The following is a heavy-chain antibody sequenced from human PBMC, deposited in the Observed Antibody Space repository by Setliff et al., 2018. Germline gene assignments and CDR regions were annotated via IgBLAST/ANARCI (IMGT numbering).Heavy chain of an antibody. CDR3: ARGGYSVTANYYGLDV. V-gene: IGHV3-11*01. CDR2: ISITGSAV. Sequence: GGSLRLSCAVSGFTLGDYYMTWIRQAPGKGLEWVAYISITGSAVHYPDSVKGRFTISRDNGKSSLYLQMNSLTAEDTAIYFCARGGYSVTANYYGLDVWGQGTTVTVS. J-gene: IGHJ6*02. D-gene: IGHD3-22*01. CDR1: GFTLGDYY.